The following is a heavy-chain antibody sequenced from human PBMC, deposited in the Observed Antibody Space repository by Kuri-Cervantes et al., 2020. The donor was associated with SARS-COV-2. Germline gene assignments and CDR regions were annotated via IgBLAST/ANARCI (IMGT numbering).Heavy chain of an antibody. D-gene: IGHD6-13*01. V-gene: IGHV3-19*01. CDR2: VSWNGSRT. CDR3: VRHKAAAGIVAPD. CDR1: GFTFSSYA. Sequence: GESLKISCAASGFTFSSYAIHWVRQAPGEGLEWVSGVSWNGSRTHYADSVKGRFIISRDNSMNFLYQQMNSLRPEDMAVYYCVRHKAAAGIVAPDWGQGTLVTVSS. J-gene: IGHJ4*02.